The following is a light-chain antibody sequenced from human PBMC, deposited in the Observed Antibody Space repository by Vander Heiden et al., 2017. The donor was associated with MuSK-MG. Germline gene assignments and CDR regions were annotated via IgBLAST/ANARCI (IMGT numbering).Light chain of an antibody. CDR3: HQRSTWPLT. J-gene: IGKJ4*01. CDR1: QSVSSY. Sequence: EIVLTQSPATLSLSPGARATLSCRASQSVSSYLAWYQQQPVQAPRLLIYDASNSVTGIPARFSGSGSGTDFTLTIISLEPEDFAVYYCHQRSTWPLTFGGGTKVEIK. CDR2: DAS. V-gene: IGKV3-11*01.